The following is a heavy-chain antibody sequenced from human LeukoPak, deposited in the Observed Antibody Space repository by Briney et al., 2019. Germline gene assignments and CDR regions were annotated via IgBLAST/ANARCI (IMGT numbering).Heavy chain of an antibody. CDR1: GFTFSSYA. CDR2: ISGSGGST. CDR3: ARDHYGSGSFDY. V-gene: IGHV3-23*01. D-gene: IGHD3-10*01. Sequence: GGSLRLSCAASGFTFSSYAMSWVGQAPGKGVEGVSAISGSGGSTYYADSVKGRFTISRDNAKNSLYLQMNSLRAEDTAVYYCARDHYGSGSFDYWGQGTLVTVSS. J-gene: IGHJ4*02.